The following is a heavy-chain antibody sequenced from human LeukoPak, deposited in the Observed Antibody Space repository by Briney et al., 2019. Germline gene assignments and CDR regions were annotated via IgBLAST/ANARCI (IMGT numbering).Heavy chain of an antibody. Sequence: SETLSLTCAVYSGSFSGYYWSWIRQPPGKGLEWIGEINHSGSTNYNPSLKSRVTISVDTSKNQFSLKLSSVTAADTAVYYCARGLRYKWELLGIDYWGQGTLVTVSS. D-gene: IGHD1-26*01. J-gene: IGHJ4*02. CDR1: SGSFSGYY. CDR3: ARGLRYKWELLGIDY. CDR2: INHSGST. V-gene: IGHV4-34*01.